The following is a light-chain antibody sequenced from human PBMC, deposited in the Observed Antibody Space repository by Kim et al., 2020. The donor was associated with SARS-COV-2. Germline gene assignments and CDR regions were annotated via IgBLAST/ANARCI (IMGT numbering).Light chain of an antibody. CDR3: QVWDSSSDHVV. CDR1: NIGSKS. CDR2: YDS. J-gene: IGLJ2*01. Sequence: APGKTARITCGGNNIGSKSVHWYQQKPGQAPVLVIYYDSDRPSGIPERFSGSISGNTATLTISRVEAGDEADYYCQVWDSSSDHVVFGGGTQLTVL. V-gene: IGLV3-21*04.